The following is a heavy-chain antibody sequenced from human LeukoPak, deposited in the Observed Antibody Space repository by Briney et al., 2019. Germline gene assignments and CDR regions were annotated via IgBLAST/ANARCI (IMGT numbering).Heavy chain of an antibody. J-gene: IGHJ4*02. CDR3: ARELDSGYAFDY. V-gene: IGHV1-69*13. CDR2: IIPIFGTA. D-gene: IGHD5-12*01. Sequence: SVKVSCKASGGTFSSYAISWVRQAPGQGLEWMGGIIPIFGTANYAQRFQGRVTITADESTSTAYMELSSLRSEDTAVYYCARELDSGYAFDYWGQGTLVTVSS. CDR1: GGTFSSYA.